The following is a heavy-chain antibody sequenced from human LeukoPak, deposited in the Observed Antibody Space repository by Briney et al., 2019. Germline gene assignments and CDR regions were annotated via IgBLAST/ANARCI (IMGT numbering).Heavy chain of an antibody. V-gene: IGHV5-51*01. Sequence: GETLKITCKGSGYSVTSYWIGWVRQMPGKGLGWMGIIYPVNSDTRYSPSFQGQVTISADKSISTAYLKWSSLKASDTAMYYCARLYERYCSSTSCAEYFQHWGQGTLVTVSS. CDR3: ARLYERYCSSTSCAEYFQH. J-gene: IGHJ1*01. CDR2: IYPVNSDT. CDR1: GYSVTSYW. D-gene: IGHD2-2*01.